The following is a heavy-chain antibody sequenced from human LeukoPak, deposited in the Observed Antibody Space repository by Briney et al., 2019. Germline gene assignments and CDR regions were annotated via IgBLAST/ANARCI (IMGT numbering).Heavy chain of an antibody. J-gene: IGHJ4*02. CDR2: IYYSGST. Sequence: SETLSLTCTVSGGSISTYYWSWIRQPPGKGLEWIGYIYYSGSTSYNPSLKSRVTISVDTSKNQFSLKLSSVTAADTAGYYCARVAPTYNLHNFDYWGQGTLVTVSS. V-gene: IGHV4-59*01. CDR1: GGSISTYY. CDR3: ARVAPTYNLHNFDY. D-gene: IGHD1-1*01.